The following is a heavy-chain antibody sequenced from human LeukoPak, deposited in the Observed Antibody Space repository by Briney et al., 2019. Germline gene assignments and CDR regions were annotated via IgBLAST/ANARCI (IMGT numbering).Heavy chain of an antibody. D-gene: IGHD1-14*01. CDR2: IYYSGST. V-gene: IGHV4-59*08. Sequence: SETLSLTCTVSGGSISSYYWSWIRQPPGKGLEWFGYIYYSGSTNYNPSLKSRVTISVDTSKNQFSLKLSSVTAADTAVYYCARLVKEPGYYYYGIHVWGQGTTVTVSS. J-gene: IGHJ6*02. CDR3: ARLVKEPGYYYYGIHV. CDR1: GGSISSYY.